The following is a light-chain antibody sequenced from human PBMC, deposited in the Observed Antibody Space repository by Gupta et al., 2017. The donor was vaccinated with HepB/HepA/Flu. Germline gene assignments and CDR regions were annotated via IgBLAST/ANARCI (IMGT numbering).Light chain of an antibody. V-gene: IGLV2-8*01. CDR2: EVN. Sequence: QSALTQPPSASGSPGQSVTISCTGTSSDVGGYNFASWYQQHPGKAPKLIIYEVNKRPSGVPDRFSGSKSGNTASLTVSGLQAEDEADYYCSSFAGGNRVFGGGTKLTVL. J-gene: IGLJ2*01. CDR1: SSDVGGYNF. CDR3: SSFAGGNRV.